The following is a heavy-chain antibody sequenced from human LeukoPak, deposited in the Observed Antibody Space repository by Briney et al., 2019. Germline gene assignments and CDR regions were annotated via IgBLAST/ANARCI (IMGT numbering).Heavy chain of an antibody. CDR3: ARDEDYGIFVNVDY. Sequence: ASVKVSCKASGGTFSSYTFSWVRQAPGQGPEWMGWISTYNGNTKYAEKFQGRVTMTTDTPTSTAYMELRSLRSDDTAVYYCARDEDYGIFVNVDYWGQGTLVTVSS. J-gene: IGHJ4*02. CDR2: ISTYNGNT. D-gene: IGHD4-17*01. V-gene: IGHV1-18*01. CDR1: GGTFSSYT.